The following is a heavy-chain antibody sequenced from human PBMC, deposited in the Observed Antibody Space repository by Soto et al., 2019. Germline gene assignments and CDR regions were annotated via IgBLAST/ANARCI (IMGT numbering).Heavy chain of an antibody. V-gene: IGHV5-51*01. Sequence: PGESLKISCKGSGYSFTSYWIGWVRQMPGKGLEWMGIIYPGDSDTRYSPSFQGRVTISADKSITTAYLQWSSLKASDTAIYYCARQPDTGSYYEASDYWGQGTLVTVSS. CDR3: ARQPDTGSYYEASDY. CDR2: IYPGDSDT. J-gene: IGHJ4*02. D-gene: IGHD1-26*01. CDR1: GYSFTSYW.